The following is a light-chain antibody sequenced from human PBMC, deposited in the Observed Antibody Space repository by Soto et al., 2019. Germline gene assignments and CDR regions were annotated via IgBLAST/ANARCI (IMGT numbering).Light chain of an antibody. CDR2: AAS. V-gene: IGKV1-39*01. Sequence: DIQMTHAPSSLSASVVDRVTISCLASQSISSYLNWYQQRPGKAPKLLIYAASSLQSGVPSRFSGSGSGTDFTLTISNLQPEDFATYYCQQSYSTTWTFGQGTKVDI. CDR1: QSISSY. CDR3: QQSYSTTWT. J-gene: IGKJ1*01.